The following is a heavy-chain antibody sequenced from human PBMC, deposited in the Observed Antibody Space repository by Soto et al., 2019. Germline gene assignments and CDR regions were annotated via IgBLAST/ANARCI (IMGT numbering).Heavy chain of an antibody. CDR2: ISGSGGST. Sequence: EVQLLESGGGLVQPGGSLRLSCEASGFTFTSYAMSWVRQAPGKGLEWVSGISGSGGSTYYADSVTGRFTISRDNSENPLYLQMNSLRAEDTAVYYCAKGAEYSSGGYVDYGCQGTLVTVAS. CDR3: AKGAEYSSGGYVDY. V-gene: IGHV3-23*01. CDR1: GFTFTSYA. D-gene: IGHD6-19*01. J-gene: IGHJ4*02.